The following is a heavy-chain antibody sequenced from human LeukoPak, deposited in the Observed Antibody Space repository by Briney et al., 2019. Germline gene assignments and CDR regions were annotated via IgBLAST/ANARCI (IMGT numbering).Heavy chain of an antibody. CDR1: GYTFTGYY. Sequence: ASVKVSCKASGYTFTGYYMHWVRQAPGQGLEWMGWINPNSGGTNYAQKFQGRVTMTRDTSISTAYMELSRLRSDDTAVYYCAKSDGGGQGYYYYYYMEVWGKGTTVTISS. CDR2: INPNSGGT. CDR3: AKSDGGGQGYYYYYYMEV. J-gene: IGHJ6*03. D-gene: IGHD3-16*01. V-gene: IGHV1-2*02.